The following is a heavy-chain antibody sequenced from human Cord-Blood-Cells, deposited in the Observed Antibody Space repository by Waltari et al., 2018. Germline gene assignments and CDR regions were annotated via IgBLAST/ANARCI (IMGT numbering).Heavy chain of an antibody. J-gene: IGHJ4*02. CDR3: ARGPYSSSCLDY. CDR1: GYTFTGHD. Sequence: QVQPVQSGAAVKKPGASVQVSCKASGYTFTGHDMHWVRQAPGQGLEWMGWINPNSGGTNYAQKFQGRVTMTRDTSISTAYMELSRLRSDDTAVYYCARGPYSSSCLDYWGQGTLVTVSS. D-gene: IGHD6-13*01. CDR2: INPNSGGT. V-gene: IGHV1-2*02.